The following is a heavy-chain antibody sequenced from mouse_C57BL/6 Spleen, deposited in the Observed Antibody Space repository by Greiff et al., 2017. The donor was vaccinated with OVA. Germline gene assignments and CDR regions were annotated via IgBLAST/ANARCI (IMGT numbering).Heavy chain of an antibody. V-gene: IGHV3-6*01. Sequence: VQLKQSGPGLVKPSQSLSLTCSVTGYSITSGYYWNWIRQFPGNKLEWMGYISYDGSNNYNPSLKNRISITRDTSKNQFFLKLNSVTTEDTATYYCARLRRDGYAMDYWGQGTSVTVSS. J-gene: IGHJ4*01. CDR2: ISYDGSN. CDR1: GYSITSGYY. CDR3: ARLRRDGYAMDY. D-gene: IGHD2-12*01.